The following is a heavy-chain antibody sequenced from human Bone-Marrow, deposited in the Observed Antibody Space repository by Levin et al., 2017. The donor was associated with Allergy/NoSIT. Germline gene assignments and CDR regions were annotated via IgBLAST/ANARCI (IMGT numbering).Heavy chain of an antibody. V-gene: IGHV3-30*04. D-gene: IGHD3-9*01. Sequence: GGSLRLSCAASGFLFSDYALHWVRQAPGKGLEWVAVMSHDGSSEYYADSVKGRFTISRDNAKDTLYLQLNSLRPDDSAVYYCARDHRRDLLTAYQPAAFWGQGTLLSVSS. CDR2: MSHDGSSE. CDR1: GFLFSDYA. CDR3: ARDHRRDLLTAYQPAAF. J-gene: IGHJ1*01.